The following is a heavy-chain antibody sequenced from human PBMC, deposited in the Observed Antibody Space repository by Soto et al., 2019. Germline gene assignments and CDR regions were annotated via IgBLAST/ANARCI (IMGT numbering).Heavy chain of an antibody. D-gene: IGHD3-22*01. CDR3: ARGPYYDSSGYYYGMDV. CDR2: IIPIFGTA. Sequence: ASVKVSCKASGGTFSSYAISWVRQAPGQGLEWMGGIIPIFGTANYAQKFQGRVTITADKSTSTAYMELSSLRSEDTAVYYCARGPYYDSSGYYYGMDVWGQGTTVTVS. J-gene: IGHJ6*02. CDR1: GGTFSSYA. V-gene: IGHV1-69*06.